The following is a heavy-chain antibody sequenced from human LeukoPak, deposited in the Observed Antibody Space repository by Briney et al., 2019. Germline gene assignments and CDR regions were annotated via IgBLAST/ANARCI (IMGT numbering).Heavy chain of an antibody. V-gene: IGHV4-59*06. J-gene: IGHJ3*02. CDR3: ARVGRTYYYDSSGYKNAFDI. CDR2: IYYSGST. D-gene: IGHD3-22*01. Sequence: SETLSLTCTVPGGSISSYYWSWIRQPPGKDLEWIGYIYYSGSTYYNPSLKSRVTISVDTSKNQFSLKLSSVTAADTAVYYCARVGRTYYYDSSGYKNAFDIWGQGTMVTVSS. CDR1: GGSISSYY.